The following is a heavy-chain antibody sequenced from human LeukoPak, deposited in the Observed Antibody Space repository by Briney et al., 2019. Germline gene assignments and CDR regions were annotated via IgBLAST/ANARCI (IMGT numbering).Heavy chain of an antibody. J-gene: IGHJ6*03. Sequence: EPSETLSLTCTVSGGSISSYYCSWIRQPPGKGLEWIWYIYYSGSTNYNPSLKSGATISVDTSKTQFSLKLSSVTAADTAVYCCARNKIWFGEWASYYYMDVWGKGTTVTISS. V-gene: IGHV4-59*01. CDR3: ARNKIWFGEWASYYYMDV. D-gene: IGHD3-10*01. CDR1: GGSISSYY. CDR2: IYYSGST.